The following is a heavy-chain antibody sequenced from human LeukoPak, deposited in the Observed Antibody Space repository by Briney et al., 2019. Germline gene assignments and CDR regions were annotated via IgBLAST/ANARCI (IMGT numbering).Heavy chain of an antibody. V-gene: IGHV4-30-4*01. CDR1: GGSISSGDYY. J-gene: IGHJ4*02. CDR3: ARGIAIGYCSGGSCYPFDY. D-gene: IGHD2-15*01. CDR2: INHSGST. Sequence: PSQTLSLTCTVSGGSISSGDYYWSWIRQPPGKGLERIGEINHSGSTNYNPSLKSRVTISVDTSKNQFSLKLSSVTAADTAVYYCARGIAIGYCSGGSCYPFDYWGQGTLVTVSS.